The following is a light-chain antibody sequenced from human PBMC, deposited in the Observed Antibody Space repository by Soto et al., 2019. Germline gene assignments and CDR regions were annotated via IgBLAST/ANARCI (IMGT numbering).Light chain of an antibody. V-gene: IGLV2-11*01. CDR1: SSDVGSYKY. CDR2: DVS. Sequence: QSVLTQPRSVSGSPGQSVTISCTGTSSDVGSYKYVSWYQQLPGKAPKLIIYDVSDRPSGVPDRFSGSKSGSTASLTISGLQADDEGYYHCCSYAGTYTSVVFGGGTQLTVL. CDR3: CSYAGTYTSVV. J-gene: IGLJ2*01.